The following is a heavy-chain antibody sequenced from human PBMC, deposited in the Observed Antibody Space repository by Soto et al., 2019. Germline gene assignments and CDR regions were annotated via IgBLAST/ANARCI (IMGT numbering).Heavy chain of an antibody. CDR2: ISAYNGNT. CDR1: GYTFTSYG. J-gene: IGHJ6*03. D-gene: IGHD3-10*01. Sequence: ASVKVSCKASGYTFTSYGISWVRQAPGQGLEWMGWISAYNGNTNYAQKLQGRVTMTTDTSTSTAYMELRSLRSDDTAVYYCARYIQDVPPFGWFGEPIHPNYYYYYYMDVWGKGTTVTVSS. CDR3: ARYIQDVPPFGWFGEPIHPNYYYYYYMDV. V-gene: IGHV1-18*01.